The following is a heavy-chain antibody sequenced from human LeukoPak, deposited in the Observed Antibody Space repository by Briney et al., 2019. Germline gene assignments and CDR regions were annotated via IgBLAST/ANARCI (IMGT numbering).Heavy chain of an antibody. Sequence: GGSLRLSSAASGFTFSDYYMSWIRQAPGKGLEWVSYISSSGSTIYYADSVKGGFTISRDNAKTSLYLQISSVRAEDTAVYYCARSRGVATIPYGMDVWGQGTTVTVSS. V-gene: IGHV3-11*01. D-gene: IGHD5-12*01. CDR2: ISSSGSTI. CDR3: ARSRGVATIPYGMDV. CDR1: GFTFSDYY. J-gene: IGHJ6*02.